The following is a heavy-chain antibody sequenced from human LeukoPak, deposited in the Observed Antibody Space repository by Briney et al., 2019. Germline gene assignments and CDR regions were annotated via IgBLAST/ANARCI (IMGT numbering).Heavy chain of an antibody. CDR3: TSRRNGDYLSSTAMDV. D-gene: IGHD4-17*01. CDR2: IRSKANNYAT. V-gene: IGHV3-73*01. Sequence: GGSLKLSCAASGFTFSGSVMHWVRQASGKGLEWVGRIRSKANNYATAYAASAKGRFTISRDDSKNTAYMQMNSLKTEDTAVYYCTSRRNGDYLSSTAMDVWSKGTTVIVSS. CDR1: GFTFSGSV. J-gene: IGHJ6*04.